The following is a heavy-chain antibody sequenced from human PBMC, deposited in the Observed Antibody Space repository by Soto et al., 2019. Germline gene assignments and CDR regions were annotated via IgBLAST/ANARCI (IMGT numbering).Heavy chain of an antibody. Sequence: QVQLVESGGGVVQPGRSLRLSCAASGFTFSSYGMHWVRQAPGKGLEWVAVISYDGSNKYYADSVKGRFTISRDNSKNTLYLQMNSLRAEDTAVYYCAKADPPSGFDPWGQGTLVTVSS. J-gene: IGHJ5*02. CDR2: ISYDGSNK. V-gene: IGHV3-30*18. CDR1: GFTFSSYG. CDR3: AKADPPSGFDP.